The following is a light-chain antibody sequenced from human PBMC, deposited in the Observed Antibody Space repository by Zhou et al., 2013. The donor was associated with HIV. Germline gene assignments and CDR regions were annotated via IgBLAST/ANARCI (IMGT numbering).Light chain of an antibody. CDR1: QTIHNN. CDR3: QQYDTWPS. CDR2: GAS. V-gene: IGKV3D-15*01. Sequence: EIVMSQSPATLSVSPGERVTLSCRASQTIHNNLAWYQQKPGQAPRLLIYGASSRATGIPARFSVSGSGTDFTLTISRLEPEDFALYYCQQYDTWPSFGQGTKLQI. J-gene: IGKJ2*01.